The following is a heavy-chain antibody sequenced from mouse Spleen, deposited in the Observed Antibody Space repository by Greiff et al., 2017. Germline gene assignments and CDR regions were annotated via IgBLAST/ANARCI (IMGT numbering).Heavy chain of an antibody. J-gene: IGHJ3*01. D-gene: IGHD1-1*01. V-gene: IGHV1-4*01. Sequence: QVQLKQSGAELARPGASVKMSCKASGYTFTSYTMHWVKQRPGQGLEWIGYINPSSGYTKYNQKFKDKATLTADKSSSTAYMQLSSLTSEDSAVYYCARGYYDGSYGFAYWGQGTLVTVSA. CDR3: ARGYYDGSYGFAY. CDR1: GYTFTSYT. CDR2: INPSSGYT.